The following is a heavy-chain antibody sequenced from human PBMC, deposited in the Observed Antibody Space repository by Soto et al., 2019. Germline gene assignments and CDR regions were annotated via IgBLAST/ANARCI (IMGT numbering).Heavy chain of an antibody. D-gene: IGHD3-16*02. J-gene: IGHJ4*02. CDR1: GYTFTSYG. V-gene: IGHV1-18*01. CDR2: ISAYNGNT. Sequence: ASVKVSCKASGYTFTSYGISWVRQAPGQGLEWMGWISAYNGNTNYAQKLQGRVTMTTDTSTSPTYMEPRSPGSEDPAVYYCARDHEAVFDYVWGSYRSPPKYSFDYWGQGTLVTVSS. CDR3: ARDHEAVFDYVWGSYRSPPKYSFDY.